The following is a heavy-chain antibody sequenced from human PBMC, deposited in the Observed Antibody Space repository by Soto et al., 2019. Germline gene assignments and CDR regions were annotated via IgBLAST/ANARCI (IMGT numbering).Heavy chain of an antibody. CDR3: ARHGPAGYCSGGSCNWFDP. V-gene: IGHV4-39*01. CDR1: SYSVSTTTYF. D-gene: IGHD2-15*01. J-gene: IGHJ5*02. CDR2: IYYGGTT. Sequence: QVQLQESGPGLVKPSETLSLTCTVSSYSVSTTTYFWAWIRQPPGKGLEWIGSIYYGGTTYYNSSLKSRVTLSVDTSKNQFALKLSSVTAADTAVYYCARHGPAGYCSGGSCNWFDPWGQGTLVTVSS.